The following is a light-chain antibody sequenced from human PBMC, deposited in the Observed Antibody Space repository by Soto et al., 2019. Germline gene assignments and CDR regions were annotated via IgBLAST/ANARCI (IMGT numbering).Light chain of an antibody. V-gene: IGKV3-11*01. CDR2: DAS. CDR3: KQRGNWPYP. CDR1: QSVSGN. J-gene: IGKJ2*01. Sequence: EIVLTQSPATLSLSPGERATLSCRASQSVSGNLAWYQQKPGQAPRLFIYDASNRATGIPGRFSGSGSGTASTLPIGGLEPEDFAVYNVKQRGNWPYPFGQGTKLGSN.